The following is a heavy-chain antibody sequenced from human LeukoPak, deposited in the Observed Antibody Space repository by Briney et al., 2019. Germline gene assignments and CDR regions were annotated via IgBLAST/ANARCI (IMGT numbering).Heavy chain of an antibody. CDR2: ISGSGGST. Sequence: GGSLRLSCADSGFTFSSYAMSWVRQAPGKGLEWVSAISGSGGSTYYADSVKGRFTISRDNSKNTLYLQMNSLRAEDTAVYYCAKSYCSSTTRCAFDIWGQGTMVTVSS. J-gene: IGHJ3*02. V-gene: IGHV3-23*01. CDR3: AKSYCSSTTRCAFDI. CDR1: GFTFSSYA. D-gene: IGHD2-2*01.